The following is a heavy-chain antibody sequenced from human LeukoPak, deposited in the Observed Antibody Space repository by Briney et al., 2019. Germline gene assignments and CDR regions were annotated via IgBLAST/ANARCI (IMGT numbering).Heavy chain of an antibody. J-gene: IGHJ5*02. CDR3: ARGLRLDCSSTSCRLGNNWFDP. D-gene: IGHD2-2*01. V-gene: IGHV4-61*02. CDR1: GGPISSGNYY. CDR2: IYTSGST. Sequence: PSQTLSLICSVSGGPISSGNYYWSWVRQTAGKGLEWIGRIYTSGSTNYNPSLKSRVTISVDTSKNQFSLKLSSVTAADTAVYYCARGLRLDCSSTSCRLGNNWFDPWGQGTLVTVSS.